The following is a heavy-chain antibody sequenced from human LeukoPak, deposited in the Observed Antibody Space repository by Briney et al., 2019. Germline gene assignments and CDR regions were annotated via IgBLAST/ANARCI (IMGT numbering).Heavy chain of an antibody. Sequence: SETLSLTCTVSGGSISSGGYYWSWIRQHPGKGLEWIGYIYYSGSTYYNPSLKSRVTISVDTSKNQFPLKLSSVTAADTAVYYCARAVSYCYDSSGYPPFDYWGQGTLVTVSS. D-gene: IGHD3-22*01. CDR2: IYYSGST. J-gene: IGHJ4*02. CDR1: GGSISSGGYY. V-gene: IGHV4-31*03. CDR3: ARAVSYCYDSSGYPPFDY.